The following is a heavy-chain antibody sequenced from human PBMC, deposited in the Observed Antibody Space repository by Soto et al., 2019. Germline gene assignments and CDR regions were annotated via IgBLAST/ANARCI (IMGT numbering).Heavy chain of an antibody. CDR1: GFTFRNYG. V-gene: IGHV3-48*01. CDR3: ARDQLYYNDISGRPLNAFDV. Sequence: LSCAASGFTFRNYGMNWVRQAPGKGLEWVSYIGIGSSTTYYADSVKGRFTISRDNAKNSLYLQMNSLRAEDTAVYYCARDQLYYNDISGRPLNAFDVWGQGTMVTVSS. D-gene: IGHD3-22*01. CDR2: IGIGSSTT. J-gene: IGHJ3*01.